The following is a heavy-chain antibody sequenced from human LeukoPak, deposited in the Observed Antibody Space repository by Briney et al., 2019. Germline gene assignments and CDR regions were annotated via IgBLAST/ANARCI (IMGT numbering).Heavy chain of an antibody. Sequence: SETLSLTCTVSGVSISSSSYYWGWIRQPPGKGLGWIGSIYYSGSTYYNPSLKSRVTISVDTSKNQFSLKLSSVTAADTAVYYCATRIAAAGTGWFDPWGQGTLVTVSS. CDR1: GVSISSSSYY. J-gene: IGHJ5*02. CDR3: ATRIAAAGTGWFDP. V-gene: IGHV4-39*07. D-gene: IGHD6-13*01. CDR2: IYYSGST.